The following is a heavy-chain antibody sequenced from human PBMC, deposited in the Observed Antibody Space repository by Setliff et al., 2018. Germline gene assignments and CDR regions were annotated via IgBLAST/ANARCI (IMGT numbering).Heavy chain of an antibody. Sequence: GGSLRLSCEASGFKFDNYGMHWVRQAPGKGLEWVAVVWYDGYNEYSLESVKGRFTISRDNGKNTLYLQMNSLRVEDTAVYYCARDISYHSSGGPGYYYMDVWGTGTTVTVSS. J-gene: IGHJ6*03. D-gene: IGHD3-22*01. V-gene: IGHV3-33*01. CDR2: VWYDGYNE. CDR3: ARDISYHSSGGPGYYYMDV. CDR1: GFKFDNYG.